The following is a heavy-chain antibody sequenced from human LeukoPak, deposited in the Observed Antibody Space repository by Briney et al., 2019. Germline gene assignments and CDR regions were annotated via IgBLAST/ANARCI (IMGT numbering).Heavy chain of an antibody. Sequence: ASVKVSCKASGGTFSSYAINWVRQATGQGLEWMGWMNPNSGNTGYAQKFQGRVTMTRNTSISTAYMELSSLRSEDTAVYYCARGRSMVRGVIISIGYWGQGTLVTVSS. CDR3: ARGRSMVRGVIISIGY. D-gene: IGHD3-10*01. V-gene: IGHV1-8*02. CDR2: MNPNSGNT. J-gene: IGHJ4*02. CDR1: GGTFSSYA.